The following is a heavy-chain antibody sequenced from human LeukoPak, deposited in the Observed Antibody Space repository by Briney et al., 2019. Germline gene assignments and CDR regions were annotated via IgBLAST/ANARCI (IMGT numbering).Heavy chain of an antibody. CDR3: AKDWSCINHVCHVAFDY. Sequence: GGSLRLSCAASGFIFISYSIRWVRQAPGKRLEWVSTISGSGGSTYYADSVKGRFTISRDNSKNTVYPQMNGLRAEDTAVYYCAKDWSCINHVCHVAFDYWGQGTLVTVSS. CDR1: GFIFISYS. J-gene: IGHJ4*02. D-gene: IGHD2-8*01. CDR2: ISGSGGST. V-gene: IGHV3-23*01.